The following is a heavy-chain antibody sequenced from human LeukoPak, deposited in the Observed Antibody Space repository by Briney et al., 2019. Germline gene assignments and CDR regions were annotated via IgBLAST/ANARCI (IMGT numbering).Heavy chain of an antibody. V-gene: IGHV3-21*01. CDR3: ARDERWLPWRYFDY. CDR2: ISSRSSYI. Sequence: GGSLRLSCAASGFTFSTYSMNWVRQAPGKGLEWVSSISSRSSYIYYADSVKGRFTISRDNAKNSLYLQMNSLRADDTAVYYCARDERWLPWRYFDYWGQGTLVTVSS. D-gene: IGHD5-24*01. J-gene: IGHJ4*02. CDR1: GFTFSTYS.